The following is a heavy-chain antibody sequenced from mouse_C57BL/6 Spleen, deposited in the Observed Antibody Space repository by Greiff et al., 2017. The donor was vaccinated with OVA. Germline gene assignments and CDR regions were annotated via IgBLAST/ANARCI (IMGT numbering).Heavy chain of an antibody. V-gene: IGHV7-3*01. CDR1: GFTFTDYY. D-gene: IGHD1-1*01. Sequence: EVQLVESGGGLVQPGGSLSLSCAASGFTFTDYYMSWVRQPPGKALEWLGFIRNKANGYTTEYSASVKGRFTISRDNSQSILYLQMNALRAEDSATYYCARYYYGSSFAYWGQGTLVTVSA. CDR2: IRNKANGYTT. CDR3: ARYYYGSSFAY. J-gene: IGHJ3*01.